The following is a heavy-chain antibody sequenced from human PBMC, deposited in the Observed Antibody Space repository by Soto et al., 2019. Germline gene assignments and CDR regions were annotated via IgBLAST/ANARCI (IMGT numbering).Heavy chain of an antibody. CDR3: ARVYSGSPVGYYYYGMDV. CDR1: GGTFSSYA. D-gene: IGHD6-6*01. J-gene: IGHJ6*02. Sequence: GASVKVSCKASGGTFSSYAISWVRQAPGQGLEWMGGIIPIFGTANYAQKFQGRVTITADESTSTAYMELSSLRSEDTAVYYCARVYSGSPVGYYYYGMDVWGQGTAVTVSS. CDR2: IIPIFGTA. V-gene: IGHV1-69*13.